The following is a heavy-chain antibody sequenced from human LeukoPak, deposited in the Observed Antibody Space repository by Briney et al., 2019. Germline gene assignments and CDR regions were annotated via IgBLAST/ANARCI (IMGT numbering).Heavy chain of an antibody. D-gene: IGHD3/OR15-3a*01. Sequence: GGSLRLSCAASGFTFSSYEMNWVRQAPGKGLEWVSYISSSGSTIYYADSVKGRFTISRDNAKNSLYLQMNSLRAEDTAVYYCARDRGLVREHELDYWGQGTLVTVSS. CDR3: ARDRGLVREHELDY. CDR1: GFTFSSYE. J-gene: IGHJ4*02. V-gene: IGHV3-48*03. CDR2: ISSSGSTI.